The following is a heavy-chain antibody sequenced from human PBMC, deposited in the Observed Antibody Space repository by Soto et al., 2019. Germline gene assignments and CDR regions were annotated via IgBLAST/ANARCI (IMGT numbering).Heavy chain of an antibody. D-gene: IGHD3-9*01. V-gene: IGHV4-30-4*01. CDR2: ISSIGST. Sequence: PSETLSLTCTVSGGSISSGDYFWSWIRQSPGKGLEWIGYISSIGSTYYNPSLKSRVSVSSDTSKNQFSLKLSSVTTTDTAVYYCARGLVIRPYYYHGMDVWGQGTTVTVSS. CDR1: GGSISSGDYF. CDR3: ARGLVIRPYYYHGMDV. J-gene: IGHJ6*02.